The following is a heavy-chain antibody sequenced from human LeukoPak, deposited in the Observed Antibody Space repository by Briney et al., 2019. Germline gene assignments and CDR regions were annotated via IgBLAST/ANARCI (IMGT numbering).Heavy chain of an antibody. Sequence: PSETLCLTCTVSGGSISSYYWSWIRQPAGKGLEWIGRIYTSGSSNYNPSLKSRVTMSVDTSKNQFSLKLSSVTAADTAVYYCARGDTYYYDSAHAFDIWGQGTMVTVSS. J-gene: IGHJ3*02. V-gene: IGHV4-4*07. CDR3: ARGDTYYYDSAHAFDI. CDR2: IYTSGSS. CDR1: GGSISSYY. D-gene: IGHD3-22*01.